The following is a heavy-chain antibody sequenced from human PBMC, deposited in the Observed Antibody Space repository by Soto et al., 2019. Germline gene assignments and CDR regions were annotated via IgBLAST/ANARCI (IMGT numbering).Heavy chain of an antibody. CDR3: ARAAPRYCSGGSSYSGRDY. V-gene: IGHV4-34*01. CDR2: INHSGST. Sequence: NPSDTLSLTCAVYGGSFSGYYWSWIRQPPGKGLEWIGEINHSGSTNYNPSLKSRVTISVDTSKNQFSLKLSSVTAADTAVYYCARAAPRYCSGGSSYSGRDYWGQGTQVTVSS. CDR1: GGSFSGYY. J-gene: IGHJ4*02. D-gene: IGHD2-15*01.